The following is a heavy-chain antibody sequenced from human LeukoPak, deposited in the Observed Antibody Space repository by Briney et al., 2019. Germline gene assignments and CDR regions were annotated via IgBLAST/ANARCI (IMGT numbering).Heavy chain of an antibody. CDR3: ARDEVGAAH. Sequence: PSETLSLTCAVYDGSFSVYYWSWIRQPPGKGLEWIGEINHSGNINYNPSLKSRVTISIDTSKNQFSLKLSSVTAADTAVYYCARDEVGAAHWGQGTLVTVSS. D-gene: IGHD1-26*01. V-gene: IGHV4-34*01. CDR1: DGSFSVYY. CDR2: INHSGNI. J-gene: IGHJ4*02.